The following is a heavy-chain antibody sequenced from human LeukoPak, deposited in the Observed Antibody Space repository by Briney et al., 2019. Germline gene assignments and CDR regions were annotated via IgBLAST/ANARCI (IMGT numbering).Heavy chain of an antibody. CDR3: AKADDDYVWGSYRPYYLDY. Sequence: GGSLRLSCAASGFTFSSYAMSWVRQAPGKGLEWVSAISGSGGSTYYADSVKGRFTISRDNSKNTLYLQMNSLRAEDTAVYYCAKADDDYVWGSYRPYYLDYWGQGTLVTASS. V-gene: IGHV3-23*01. J-gene: IGHJ4*02. CDR1: GFTFSSYA. CDR2: ISGSGGST. D-gene: IGHD3-16*02.